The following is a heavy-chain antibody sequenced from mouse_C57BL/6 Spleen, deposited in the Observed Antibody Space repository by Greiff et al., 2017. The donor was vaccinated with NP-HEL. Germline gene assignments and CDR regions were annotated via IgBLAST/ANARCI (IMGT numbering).Heavy chain of an antibody. CDR3: ARDGYDVYFDY. V-gene: IGHV1-82*01. D-gene: IGHD2-2*01. CDR1: GYAFSSSW. Sequence: VKLMESGPELVKPGASVKISCKASGYAFSSSWMNWVKQRPGKGLEWIGRIYPGDGDTNYNGKFKGKATLTADKSSSTAYMQLSSLTSEDSAVYFCARDGYDVYFDYWGQGTTLTVSS. CDR2: IYPGDGDT. J-gene: IGHJ2*01.